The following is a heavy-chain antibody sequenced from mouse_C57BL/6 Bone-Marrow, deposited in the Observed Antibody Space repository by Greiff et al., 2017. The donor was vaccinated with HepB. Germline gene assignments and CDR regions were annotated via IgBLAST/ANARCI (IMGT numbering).Heavy chain of an antibody. J-gene: IGHJ1*03. CDR1: GYAFTNYL. D-gene: IGHD1-1*01. CDR2: INPGSGGT. V-gene: IGHV1-54*01. Sequence: QVHVKQSGAELVRPGTSVKVSCKASGYAFTNYLIEWVKQRPGQGLEWIGVINPGSGGTNYNEKFKGKATLTADKSSSTAYMQLSSLTSEDSAVYFCARDTLYYYGGGYWYFDVWGTGTTVTVSS. CDR3: ARDTLYYYGGGYWYFDV.